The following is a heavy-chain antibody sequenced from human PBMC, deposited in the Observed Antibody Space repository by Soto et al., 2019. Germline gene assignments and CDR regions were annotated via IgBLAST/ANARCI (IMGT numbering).Heavy chain of an antibody. Sequence: GGSLRLSCAASGFPFSTFAMTWVRQAPGKGLEWVSTINGAGDSTYYADSVKGRFTISRDNSKNTLHLRMNSLRAEDTALYYCAKLIARGVVINAVDFWGQGTLVTVSS. J-gene: IGHJ4*02. CDR3: AKLIARGVVINAVDF. V-gene: IGHV3-23*01. CDR1: GFPFSTFA. D-gene: IGHD3-3*01. CDR2: INGAGDST.